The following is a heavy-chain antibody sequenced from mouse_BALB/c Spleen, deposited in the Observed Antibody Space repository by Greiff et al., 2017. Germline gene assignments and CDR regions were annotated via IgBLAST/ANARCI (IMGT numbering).Heavy chain of an antibody. D-gene: IGHD2-10*02. CDR3: TRGYGNSSYFDV. Sequence: EVNVVESGGGLVKPGGSLKLSCAASGFTFSSYTMSWVRQTPEKRLEWVATISSGGSYTYYPDSVKGRFTISRDNAKNTLYLQMSSLKSEDTAMYYCTRGYGNSSYFDVWGAGTTVTVSS. V-gene: IGHV5-6-4*01. CDR1: GFTFSSYT. J-gene: IGHJ1*01. CDR2: ISSGGSYT.